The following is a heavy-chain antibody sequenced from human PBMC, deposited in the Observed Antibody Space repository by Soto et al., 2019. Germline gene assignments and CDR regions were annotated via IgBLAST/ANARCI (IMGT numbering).Heavy chain of an antibody. V-gene: IGHV1-2*04. Sequence: ASVKVSCKASGYTFTGYYMHWVRQAPGQGLEWMGRINPNSGGTNYAQKFQGWVTMTRDTSISTAYMELSRLRSDDTAVYYCARDASGYDSSGYYVWFDPWGQGTLVTVSS. CDR1: GYTFTGYY. J-gene: IGHJ5*02. CDR3: ARDASGYDSSGYYVWFDP. CDR2: INPNSGGT. D-gene: IGHD3-22*01.